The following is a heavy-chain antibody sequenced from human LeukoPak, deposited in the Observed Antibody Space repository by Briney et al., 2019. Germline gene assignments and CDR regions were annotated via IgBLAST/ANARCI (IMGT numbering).Heavy chain of an antibody. J-gene: IGHJ6*02. CDR2: IYPGDSDT. CDR1: GYSFTSYW. CDR3: ARVKAMRFREFSPTPYYYYGMDV. D-gene: IGHD3-10*01. Sequence: GESLKISCKGSGYSFTSYWIGWVRQMPGKGLEWMGIIYPGDSDTRYSPSFQGQVTISADKSISTAYLQWSSLKASDTAMYYCARVKAMRFREFSPTPYYYYGMDVWGQGTTVTVSS. V-gene: IGHV5-51*01.